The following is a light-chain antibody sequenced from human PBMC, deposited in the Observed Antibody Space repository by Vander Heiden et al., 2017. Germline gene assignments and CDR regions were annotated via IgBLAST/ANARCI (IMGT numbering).Light chain of an antibody. V-gene: IGKV2-24*01. CDR1: QSRVQSDGNTF. J-gene: IGKJ2*01. CDR3: MQGTQFPYT. Sequence: DIVMAQTPLASTVTSRQHDSIPCKSSQSRVQSDGNTFLSWLEQRPGQPPRLLIYRVSDRFSGVPDRFSGSGAGTDFTLKISRVEAEDVGVYHCMQGTQFPYTFGQGTKLEI. CDR2: RVS.